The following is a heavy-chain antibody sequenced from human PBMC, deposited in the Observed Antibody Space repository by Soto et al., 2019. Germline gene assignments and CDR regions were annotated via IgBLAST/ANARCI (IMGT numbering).Heavy chain of an antibody. CDR2: ISYDGSNK. J-gene: IGHJ4*02. D-gene: IGHD1-7*01. Sequence: GGSLRLSCAASGFTFSSYAMHWVRQAPGKGLEWVAVISYDGSNKYYADSVKGRFTISRDNSKNTLYLQMNSLRAEDTAVYYCAVLGTLFDYSGPGTLLSVFS. CDR1: GFTFSSYA. CDR3: AVLGTLFDY. V-gene: IGHV3-30-3*01.